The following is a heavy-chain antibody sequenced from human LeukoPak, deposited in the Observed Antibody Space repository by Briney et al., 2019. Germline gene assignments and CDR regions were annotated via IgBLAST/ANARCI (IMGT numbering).Heavy chain of an antibody. CDR3: ARAAGRKSSSGYFDY. CDR1: GGSISSYY. J-gene: IGHJ4*02. D-gene: IGHD6-19*01. V-gene: IGHV4-59*01. CDR2: IYYSGST. Sequence: PSETLFLTCTVSGGSISSYYWSWIRQPPGKGLEWIGYIYYSGSTNYNPSLKSRVTISVDTSKNQFSLKLSSVTAADTAVYYCARAAGRKSSSGYFDYWGQGTLVTVSS.